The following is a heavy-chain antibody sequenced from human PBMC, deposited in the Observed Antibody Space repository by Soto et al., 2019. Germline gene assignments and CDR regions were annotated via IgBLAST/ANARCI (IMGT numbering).Heavy chain of an antibody. J-gene: IGHJ4*02. Sequence: GGSLRLSCAASGFTFSNAWMSWVRQAPGKGLEWVGRIKSKTDGGTTDYAAPVKGRFTISRDDSKNTLYLQMNSLKTEDTAVYYCTTVLYYDILTGYYNWFDYWGQGTLVTVSS. CDR1: GFTFSNAW. CDR2: IKSKTDGGTT. D-gene: IGHD3-9*01. CDR3: TTVLYYDILTGYYNWFDY. V-gene: IGHV3-15*01.